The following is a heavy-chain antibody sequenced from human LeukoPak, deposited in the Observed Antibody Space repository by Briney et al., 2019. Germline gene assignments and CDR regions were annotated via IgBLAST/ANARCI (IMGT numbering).Heavy chain of an antibody. CDR2: INPSGGGT. V-gene: IGHV1-46*01. CDR3: ARDMLAVPSIWFDP. J-gene: IGHJ5*02. D-gene: IGHD2-8*01. CDR1: GYTFTTYY. Sequence: GASGRVSCTASGYTFTTYYIQWVPQAPGLGLEWMGIINPSGGGTSNAQKVQGRVTITTDTFTSTVTKDMRRMRSEDTAVYFCARDMLAVPSIWFDPGGQGTLGTVST.